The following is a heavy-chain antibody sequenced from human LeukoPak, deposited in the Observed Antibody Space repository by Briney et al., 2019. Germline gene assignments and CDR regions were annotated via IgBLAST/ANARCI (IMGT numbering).Heavy chain of an antibody. J-gene: IGHJ4*02. CDR3: ARELKIEYSSSSVDY. CDR1: GDSISSGDYY. V-gene: IGHV4-61*02. CDR2: IYTSGST. Sequence: SQTLSLTCTVSGDSISSGDYYWSWIRQPAGKGLEWIGRIYTSGSTNYNPSLKSRVTISVDTSKNQFSLKLSSVTAADTAVYYCARELKIEYSSSSVDYWGQGTLVTVSS. D-gene: IGHD6-6*01.